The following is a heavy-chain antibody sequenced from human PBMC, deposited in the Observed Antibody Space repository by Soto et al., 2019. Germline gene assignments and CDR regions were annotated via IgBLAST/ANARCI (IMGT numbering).Heavy chain of an antibody. J-gene: IGHJ5*02. CDR1: GGSISSYY. Sequence: PSETLSLTCTVSGGSISSYYWSWIRQPPGKGLEWIGYIYYSGSTNYNPSLKSRVTISVDTSKNQFSLKLSSVTAADTAVYYCASEGYCSGGSCYSGWFDPWGQGTLVTVS. CDR2: IYYSGST. V-gene: IGHV4-59*01. CDR3: ASEGYCSGGSCYSGWFDP. D-gene: IGHD2-15*01.